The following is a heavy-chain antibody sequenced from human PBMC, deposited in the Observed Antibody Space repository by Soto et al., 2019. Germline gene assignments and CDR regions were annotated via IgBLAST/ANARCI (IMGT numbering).Heavy chain of an antibody. D-gene: IGHD3-22*01. V-gene: IGHV1-69*06. CDR1: GGTFSSYA. Sequence: GASVKVSCKASGGTFSSYAISWVRQAPGQGLEWMGGIIPIFGTANYAQKFQGRVTITADKSTSTAYMELSSLRSEDTAVYYCARGRYYYDSSGYGYWGQGTLVTVS. CDR3: ARGRYYYDSSGYGY. J-gene: IGHJ4*02. CDR2: IIPIFGTA.